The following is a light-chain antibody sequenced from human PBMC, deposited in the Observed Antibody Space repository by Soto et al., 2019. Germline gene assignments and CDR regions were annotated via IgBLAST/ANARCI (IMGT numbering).Light chain of an antibody. CDR1: RSDIGTYNY. V-gene: IGLV2-14*03. J-gene: IGLJ1*01. Sequence: QSALTQPASMSGSPGQSITISCTGTRSDIGTYNYLSWYQQHPGKAPRLVISDVSNRPSGVSNRFSGSKSGNTASLTITGLQSEYEADYYGMSYTTTSSFVFGSGTKVTVL. CDR3: MSYTTTSSFV. CDR2: DVS.